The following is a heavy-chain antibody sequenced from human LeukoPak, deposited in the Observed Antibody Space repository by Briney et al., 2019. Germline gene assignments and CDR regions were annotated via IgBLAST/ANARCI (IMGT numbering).Heavy chain of an antibody. J-gene: IGHJ4*02. CDR3: ASIPYYDSSGYYLSPHAYFDY. Sequence: PGVSLRLSCAASGFTFSDHYMSWIRQAPGKGLEWLSYISSSSSDTNYADSVKGRFTISRDNAKKSLYLQMNSLRAEDTAVYHCASIPYYDSSGYYLSPHAYFDYWGQGTLVTVSS. CDR1: GFTFSDHY. D-gene: IGHD3-22*01. CDR2: ISSSSSDT. V-gene: IGHV3-11*06.